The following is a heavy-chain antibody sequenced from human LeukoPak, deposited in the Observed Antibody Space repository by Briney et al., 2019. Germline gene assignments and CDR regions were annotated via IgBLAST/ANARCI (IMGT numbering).Heavy chain of an antibody. D-gene: IGHD5-24*01. CDR3: ATMATGLYYFDY. V-gene: IGHV4-4*07. Sequence: SETLSLTCTVSGGSISSYYWSWIRQPAGKGLEWIGRIYSSGGTDYNPSLKSRVTISVDTSKNQFSLKLSSVTAADTAVYYCATMATGLYYFDYWGQGTLVTVSS. CDR2: IYSSGGT. CDR1: GGSISSYY. J-gene: IGHJ4*02.